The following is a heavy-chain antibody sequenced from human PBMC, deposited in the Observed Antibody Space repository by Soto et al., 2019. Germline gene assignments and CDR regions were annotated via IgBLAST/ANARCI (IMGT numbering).Heavy chain of an antibody. CDR3: ASSPEGYCSGGSCYSPRYYYGMDV. Sequence: SEKVSSKASGGTFSSYAISWVRQAPGQGLEWMGGIIPIFGTANYAQKFQGRVTITADESTSTAYMELSSLRSEDTAVYYCASSPEGYCSGGSCYSPRYYYGMDVWGQGTTVTVSS. D-gene: IGHD2-15*01. J-gene: IGHJ6*02. CDR2: IIPIFGTA. CDR1: GGTFSSYA. V-gene: IGHV1-69*13.